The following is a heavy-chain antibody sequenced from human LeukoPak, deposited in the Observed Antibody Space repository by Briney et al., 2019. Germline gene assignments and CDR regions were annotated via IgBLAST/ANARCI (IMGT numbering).Heavy chain of an antibody. V-gene: IGHV4-39*01. Sequence: PSETLSLTCTVSGGSISSSSYYWGWIRQPPGKGLEWIGSIYYSGSTYYNPSLKSRVTISVDTSKNQFSLKLSSVTAADTAVYYCASQSSGWFPYYFDYWGQGTLVTVSS. CDR1: GGSISSSSYY. CDR3: ASQSSGWFPYYFDY. J-gene: IGHJ4*02. D-gene: IGHD6-19*01. CDR2: IYYSGST.